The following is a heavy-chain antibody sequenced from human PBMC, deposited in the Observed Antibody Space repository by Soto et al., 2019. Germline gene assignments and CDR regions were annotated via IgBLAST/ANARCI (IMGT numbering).Heavy chain of an antibody. Sequence: QVHLVQSGAEVKKPGASVKVACKGSGYAFTTYGITWVRQAPGQGLEWMGWISAHNGNTNYAQKLQGRVTVTRDTSTSTAYMELRSLRSDDTAVYYCARGRYGDYCGQGALVTVSS. CDR1: GYAFTTYG. D-gene: IGHD1-1*01. CDR2: ISAHNGNT. V-gene: IGHV1-18*01. J-gene: IGHJ4*02. CDR3: ARGRYGDY.